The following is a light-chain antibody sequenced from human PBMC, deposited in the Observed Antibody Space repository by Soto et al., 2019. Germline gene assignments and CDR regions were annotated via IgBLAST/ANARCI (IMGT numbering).Light chain of an antibody. Sequence: QSVLTQPASVSGSPGQSITISCTGTSSDVGGYNYVSWYQQHPGKAPKLIIYEVRTRPSGASNRFSGSKSGNTASLTISGLQAEDEADYYCSSYTSSSTYVFGTGTKVTVL. J-gene: IGLJ1*01. CDR1: SSDVGGYNY. CDR3: SSYTSSSTYV. V-gene: IGLV2-14*01. CDR2: EVR.